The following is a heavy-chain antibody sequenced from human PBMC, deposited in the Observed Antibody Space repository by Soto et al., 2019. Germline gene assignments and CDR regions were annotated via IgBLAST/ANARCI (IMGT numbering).Heavy chain of an antibody. Sequence: GGSLRLSCAASGFTFSSYGMHWVRQAPGKGLEWVAVISYDGSNKYYADSVKGRFTISRDNSKNTLYLQMNSLRAEDTAVYYCTYHVDTAMVTDGWGQGTLVTVSS. D-gene: IGHD5-18*01. CDR2: ISYDGSNK. V-gene: IGHV3-30*03. CDR3: TYHVDTAMVTDG. CDR1: GFTFSSYG. J-gene: IGHJ4*02.